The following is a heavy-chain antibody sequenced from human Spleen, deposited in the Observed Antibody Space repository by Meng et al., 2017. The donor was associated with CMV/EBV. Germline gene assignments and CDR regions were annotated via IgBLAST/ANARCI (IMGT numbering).Heavy chain of an antibody. CDR1: GFIFDDYA. Sequence: SLKISCAGSGFIFDDYAMHWVRQGPGKGLEWVAGLSWNGDNIAYADSVKGRFTISRDNARNSLYLQMNSLRVEDTALYYCAKDRGSSTYYYGMDVWGQGTTVTVSS. D-gene: IGHD3-10*01. CDR3: AKDRGSSTYYYGMDV. CDR2: LSWNGDNI. V-gene: IGHV3-9*01. J-gene: IGHJ6*02.